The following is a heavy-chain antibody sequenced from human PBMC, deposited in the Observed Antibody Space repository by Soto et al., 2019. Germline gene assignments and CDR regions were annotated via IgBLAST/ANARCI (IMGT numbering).Heavy chain of an antibody. V-gene: IGHV3-23*01. CDR1: VFTFSSYA. CDR3: AKRPYGSGSYYKLYFDY. D-gene: IGHD3-10*01. J-gene: IGHJ4*02. CDR2: ISGSGGST. Sequence: EVQLLESGGGLVQPGGSLRLSCAASVFTFSSYAMSWVRQAPGKGLEWVSAISGSGGSTYYADSVKGRFTISRDNSKITLYLQMNSLRAEDTAVYYCAKRPYGSGSYYKLYFDYWGQGTLVTVSS.